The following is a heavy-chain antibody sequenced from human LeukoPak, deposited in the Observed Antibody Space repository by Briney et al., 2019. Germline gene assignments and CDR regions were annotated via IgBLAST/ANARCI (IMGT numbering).Heavy chain of an antibody. CDR2: IDPSDSYT. J-gene: IGHJ2*01. CDR3: ARHGGYSEWYFDL. D-gene: IGHD3-22*01. Sequence: GESLKISCKGSGYSFISYWISWVRQMPGKGLEWMGRIDPSDSYTNYSPSFQGHVTISADKSISTAYLQWSSLKASDTAMYYCARHGGYSEWYFDLWGRGILVTVSS. CDR1: GYSFISYW. V-gene: IGHV5-10-1*01.